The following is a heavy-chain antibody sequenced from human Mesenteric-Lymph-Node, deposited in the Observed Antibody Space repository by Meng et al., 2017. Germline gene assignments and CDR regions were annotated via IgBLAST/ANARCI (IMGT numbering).Heavy chain of an antibody. Sequence: QVQLQESGPGLVKPSQTLSLPCTVSGGSISSGGHSWSWIRQHPGKGLEWIAYIYYSGSTYYNPSLKSRVILSVDTSKNQFSLKLSSVTAADTAVYYCARVDSSGYFLDYWCQGTLVTVSS. CDR3: ARVDSSGYFLDY. D-gene: IGHD3-22*01. J-gene: IGHJ4*01. CDR1: GGSISSGGHS. V-gene: IGHV4-31*03. CDR2: IYYSGST.